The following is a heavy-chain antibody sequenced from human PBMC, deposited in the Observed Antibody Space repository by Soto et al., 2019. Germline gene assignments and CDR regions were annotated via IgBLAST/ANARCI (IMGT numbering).Heavy chain of an antibody. D-gene: IGHD3-10*01. J-gene: IGHJ6*03. CDR1: GFTFSFYW. CDR2: IKEDGSEK. Sequence: EVQLVESGGGLVQPGGSLRLSCAASGFTFSFYWMSWVRQAPGKGLEWVANIKEDGSEKYYVDSAKGRFTISRDNAKNSLYLQMNSLRAEDTAVYYCARGRMVRGVTFYYYYYMDVWGKGTTVTVS. CDR3: ARGRMVRGVTFYYYYYMDV. V-gene: IGHV3-7*01.